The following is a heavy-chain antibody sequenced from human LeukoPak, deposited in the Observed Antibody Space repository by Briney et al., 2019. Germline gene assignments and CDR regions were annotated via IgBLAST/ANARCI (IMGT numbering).Heavy chain of an antibody. Sequence: PGGSLRLSCAASGFTFSSYGMHWVRQAPGKGLEWVAVISYDGSNKYYADSVKSRFTISRDNSKNTLYLQMNSLRAEDTAVYYCAKDSNGYFDYWGQGTLVTVSS. CDR3: AKDSNGYFDY. J-gene: IGHJ4*02. V-gene: IGHV3-30*18. CDR1: GFTFSSYG. CDR2: ISYDGSNK. D-gene: IGHD2-8*01.